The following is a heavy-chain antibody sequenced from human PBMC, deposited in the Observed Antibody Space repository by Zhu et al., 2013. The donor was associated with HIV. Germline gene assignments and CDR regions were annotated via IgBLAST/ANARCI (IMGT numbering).Heavy chain of an antibody. CDR3: ASLSTVTTGVGAFDI. V-gene: IGHV4-30-2*01. D-gene: IGHD4-17*01. J-gene: IGHJ3*02. CDR2: IYHSGST. CDR1: GGSISSGGYS. Sequence: QVQLQESGSGLVKPSQTLSLTCAVSGGSISSGGYSWSWIRQPPGKGLEWIGYIYHSGSTYYNPSLKSRVTISVDRSKNQFSLKLSSVTAADTAVYYCASLSTVTTGVGAFDIWGQGTMVTVSS.